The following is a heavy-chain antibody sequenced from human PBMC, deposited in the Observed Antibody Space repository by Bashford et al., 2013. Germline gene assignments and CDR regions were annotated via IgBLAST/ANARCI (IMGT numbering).Heavy chain of an antibody. CDR3: ARTTRLVGEQQLVINWFDP. D-gene: IGHD6-13*01. J-gene: IGHJ5*02. V-gene: IGHV2-70*01. CDR2: IDWDDDK. Sequence: SGPTLVKPTQTVTLTCTFSGFSLSTSGMCVSWIRQPPGKALEWLALIDWDDDKYYSTSLKTRLTISKDTSKNQVVLTMTNMDPVDTATYYCARTTRLVGEQQLVINWFDPWGQGTLVTVSS. CDR1: GFSLSTSGMC.